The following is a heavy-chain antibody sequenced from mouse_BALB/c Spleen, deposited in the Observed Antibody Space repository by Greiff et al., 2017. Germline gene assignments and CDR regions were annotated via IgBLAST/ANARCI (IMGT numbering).Heavy chain of an antibody. Sequence: DVKLVESGGGLVQPGGSRKLSCAASGFTFSSFGMHWVRHAPEKGLEWVAYISSGSSTIYYADTVKGRFTISRDNPKNTLFLQMTSLRSEDTAMYYCVRGGYFDDWGQGTTLTVSS. CDR1: GFTFSSFG. V-gene: IGHV5-17*02. CDR2: ISSGSSTI. J-gene: IGHJ2*01. CDR3: VRGGYFDD.